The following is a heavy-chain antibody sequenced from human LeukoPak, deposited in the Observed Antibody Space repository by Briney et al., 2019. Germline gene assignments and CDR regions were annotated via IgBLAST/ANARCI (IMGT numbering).Heavy chain of an antibody. D-gene: IGHD6-13*01. CDR2: ISGSGGST. Sequence: PGGSLRLSCGVSGFTFSNYDMSWVRKAPGKGLEWVSGISGSGGSTYYTDSMKGRFTISRDNSKNTLYLQMNSLRADDTAVYFCARAGQQLVPYYFNYWGQGILVTVSS. V-gene: IGHV3-23*01. J-gene: IGHJ4*02. CDR1: GFTFSNYD. CDR3: ARAGQQLVPYYFNY.